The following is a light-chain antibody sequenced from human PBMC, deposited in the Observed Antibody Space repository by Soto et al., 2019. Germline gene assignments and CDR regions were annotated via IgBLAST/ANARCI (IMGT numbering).Light chain of an antibody. CDR3: LLYYGSTHV. Sequence: QAVVTQEPSLTVSPGGTVTPTCASSTGAVTSGFYPNWFQQKPGQAPRPLIYSSISKHSWTPARFSGSLIGGKAVLTLSSVQPEDEADYYCLLYYGSTHVFGTGTKVTVL. CDR2: SSI. J-gene: IGLJ1*01. CDR1: TGAVTSGFY. V-gene: IGLV7-43*01.